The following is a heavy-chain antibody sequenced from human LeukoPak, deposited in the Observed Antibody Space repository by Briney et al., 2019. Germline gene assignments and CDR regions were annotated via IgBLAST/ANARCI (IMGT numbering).Heavy chain of an antibody. CDR2: ITAGGSFK. Sequence: TGGSLRLSCAASGFTFSNYAMNWVRQAPGKGLDWVSYITAGGSFKYYADSVEGRFTISRDNAKNSLYLQMSSLTPEDTAVYYCARNYDVLTGYPYYFDHWGQGILVTVSS. CDR1: GFTFSNYA. CDR3: ARNYDVLTGYPYYFDH. J-gene: IGHJ4*02. V-gene: IGHV3-21*01. D-gene: IGHD3-9*01.